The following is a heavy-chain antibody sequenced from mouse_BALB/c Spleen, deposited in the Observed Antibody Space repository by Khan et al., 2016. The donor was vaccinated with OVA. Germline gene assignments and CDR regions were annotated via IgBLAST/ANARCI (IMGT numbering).Heavy chain of an antibody. CDR1: GFTFSSYG. J-gene: IGHJ2*01. CDR2: INSNGGST. Sequence: EVMLVESGGGLVQPGGSPKLSCAASGFTFSSYGMSWVRQTPDKRLELVATINSNGGSTYYPASVKGRFTISRDNAKNTLYLQMSSLKTDDTARYYCARMARTINWGQGTTLTVSS. CDR3: ARMARTIN. V-gene: IGHV5-6-3*01.